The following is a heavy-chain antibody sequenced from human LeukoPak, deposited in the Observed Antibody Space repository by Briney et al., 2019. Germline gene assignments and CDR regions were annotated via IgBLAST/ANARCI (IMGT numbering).Heavy chain of an antibody. D-gene: IGHD4-17*01. J-gene: IGHJ6*02. CDR2: ISYDGSNK. Sequence: GGSLRLSCAASGFTFSSYGMHWVRQAPGKGLEWVVVISYDGSNKYYADSVKGRFTISRDNSKNTLYLQMNSLRAEHTAVYYCARSLYGDYDPEPIYYYYYGMDVWGQGTTVTVSS. CDR3: ARSLYGDYDPEPIYYYYYGMDV. CDR1: GFTFSSYG. V-gene: IGHV3-30*03.